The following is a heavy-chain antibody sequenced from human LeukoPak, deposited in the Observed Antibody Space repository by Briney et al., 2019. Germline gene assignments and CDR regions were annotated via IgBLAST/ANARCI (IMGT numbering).Heavy chain of an antibody. Sequence: GVSLRLSCAVSGFTFSTKSMNWVRQAPGKGLEWVSYITADSGTTYYADSVKGRFTISRDNAKNSLYLQMNSLRDEDTAVYYCASRNYFDYWGQGTLVTVS. V-gene: IGHV3-48*02. J-gene: IGHJ4*02. CDR3: ASRNYFDY. CDR2: ITADSGTT. CDR1: GFTFSTKS.